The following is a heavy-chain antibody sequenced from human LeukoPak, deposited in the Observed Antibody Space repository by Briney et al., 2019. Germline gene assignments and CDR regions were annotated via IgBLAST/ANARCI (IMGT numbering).Heavy chain of an antibody. CDR3: AREVSVAAKLRSYWYFDL. CDR2: IYTSGST. V-gene: IGHV4-4*07. CDR1: GGSVSGYY. Sequence: SETLSLTCTVSGGSVSGYYWSWIRQPPGGGLEWIGRIYTSGSTNYNPSLKSRVTMSVDTSKNQFSLKLSSVTAADTAVYYCAREVSVAAKLRSYWYFDLWGRGTLVTVSS. J-gene: IGHJ2*01. D-gene: IGHD2-15*01.